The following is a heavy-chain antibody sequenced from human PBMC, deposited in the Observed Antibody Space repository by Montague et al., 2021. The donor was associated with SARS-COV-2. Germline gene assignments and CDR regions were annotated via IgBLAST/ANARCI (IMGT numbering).Heavy chain of an antibody. D-gene: IGHD2-21*01. J-gene: IGHJ5*02. Sequence: SETLSLTCTVSGGSVSSSGYYWGWIRQPPGKGLEWIGSIYFSGSPYYNPSLKSQVSISVDTSKNQFSLRMSSVTSANTAVYYCARHRRSGLVMATPNWLDPWGQGTLVTGSS. CDR2: IYFSGSP. CDR3: ARHRRSGLVMATPNWLDP. CDR1: GGSVSSSGYY. V-gene: IGHV4-39*01.